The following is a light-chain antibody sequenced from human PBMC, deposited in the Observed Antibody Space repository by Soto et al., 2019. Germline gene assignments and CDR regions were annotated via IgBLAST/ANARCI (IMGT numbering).Light chain of an antibody. CDR3: QQYGTSPWT. V-gene: IGKV3-20*01. CDR1: QSVSSSY. Sequence: EIVLTQSPGTLSLSPGERATLSCRASQSVSSSYLAWYQQSPGQAPRLLIFGTSSRATGIPDRFSGSGSGTDFTLTISRLGPEDFAVYYCQQYGTSPWTFGQGTKVDIK. J-gene: IGKJ1*01. CDR2: GTS.